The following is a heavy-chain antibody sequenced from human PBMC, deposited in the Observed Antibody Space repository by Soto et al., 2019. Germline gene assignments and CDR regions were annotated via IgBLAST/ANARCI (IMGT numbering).Heavy chain of an antibody. CDR2: TYFRSKWYN. CDR3: AKGDNLGPKTGYSFDP. Sequence: SQSLSLTCAIPGDSVSSNTASWNWIRQSPTRGLEWLGRTYFRSKWYNDYAVSVKSRIIINPDTSNNQFSLQLNSVTPEETAVYFCAKGDNLGPKTGYSFDPWGQGIMVTVSS. D-gene: IGHD2-15*01. J-gene: IGHJ5*02. CDR1: GDSVSSNTAS. V-gene: IGHV6-1*01.